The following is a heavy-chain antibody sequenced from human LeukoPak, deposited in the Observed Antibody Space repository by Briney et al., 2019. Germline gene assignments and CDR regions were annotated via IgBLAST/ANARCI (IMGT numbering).Heavy chain of an antibody. Sequence: GGSLRLSCAASGFIFTDHYMTWIRQAPGKGLEWVSYISRSGSDIYYADSVKGRFTISRDNGKNSVFLQMNSLRADDTAMYYCARSVRAGGDYWGQGTLVTVSS. CDR3: ARSVRAGGDY. CDR1: GFIFTDHY. V-gene: IGHV3-11*01. J-gene: IGHJ4*02. CDR2: ISRSGSDI.